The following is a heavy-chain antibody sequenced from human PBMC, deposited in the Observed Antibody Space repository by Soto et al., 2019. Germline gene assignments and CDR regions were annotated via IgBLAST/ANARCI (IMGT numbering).Heavy chain of an antibody. CDR3: VRDRAVDWYLDL. D-gene: IGHD6-19*01. CDR2: INTDSGDT. Sequence: QVQVVQSGAEVKKPGASVRLSCKTSGYSFSSCAIHWVRQAPGQRLEWLGWINTDSGDTKYSQEFQGRITITRDTSASTAYMELTSRRSEDMAMYYCVRDRAVDWYLDLWGRGTLVPVSS. V-gene: IGHV1-3*04. J-gene: IGHJ2*01. CDR1: GYSFSSCA.